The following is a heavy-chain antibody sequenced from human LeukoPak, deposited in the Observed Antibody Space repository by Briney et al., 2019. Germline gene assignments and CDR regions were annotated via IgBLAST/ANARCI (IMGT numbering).Heavy chain of an antibody. J-gene: IGHJ6*03. CDR1: GYTFTSYD. V-gene: IGHV1-8*01. D-gene: IGHD5-18*01. CDR3: ARGPPIRGYRYGYDTGYYYSYSMDV. Sequence: ASVKVSCKASGYTFTSYDINWVRQATGHGLEWMGWMNPISGNTGHAQKFQGRVTMTRDTSISTAYMELSSLRSEDTAVYYCARGPPIRGYRYGYDTGYYYSYSMDVWGKGTTVTISS. CDR2: MNPISGNT.